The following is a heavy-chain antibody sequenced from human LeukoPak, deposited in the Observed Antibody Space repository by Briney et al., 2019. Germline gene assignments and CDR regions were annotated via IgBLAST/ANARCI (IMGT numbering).Heavy chain of an antibody. V-gene: IGHV3-11*04. CDR3: ARVGYDSSGRFDY. D-gene: IGHD3-22*01. CDR2: ISSSGSII. J-gene: IGHJ4*02. CDR1: GFTFSDYY. Sequence: GGSLRLSCAASGFTFSDYYMTWIRQAPGKGLEWVSYISSSGSIIYYADSVKGRFIISRDNAKNSLYLQMNSLRAEDTAVYFCARVGYDSSGRFDYWGQGTLVTVSA.